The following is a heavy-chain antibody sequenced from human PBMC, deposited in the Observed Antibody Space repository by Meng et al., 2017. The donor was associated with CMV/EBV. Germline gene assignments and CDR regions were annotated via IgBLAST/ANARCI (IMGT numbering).Heavy chain of an antibody. CDR2: IYYSGST. D-gene: IGHD2-2*01. V-gene: IGHV4-39*07. Sequence: GSLRLSCTVSGGSINSSSYYWGWIRQPPGKGLEWIGSIYYSGSTYYNPSLKSRVTISVDTSKNQFSLKLSSVTAADTAVYYCARVRETDIVVVPAANFDYWGQGTLVTVSS. CDR3: ARVRETDIVVVPAANFDY. CDR1: GGSINSSSYY. J-gene: IGHJ4*02.